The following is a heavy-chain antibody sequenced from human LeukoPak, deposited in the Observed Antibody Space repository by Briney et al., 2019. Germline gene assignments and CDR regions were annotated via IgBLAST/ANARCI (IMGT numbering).Heavy chain of an antibody. CDR2: IYYSGST. V-gene: IGHV4-39*01. CDR1: GGSISSSSYY. J-gene: IGHJ4*02. CDR3: ARQFQLMGLSRHSSSSGGVDY. Sequence: SGTLSLTCTVSGGSISSSSYYWGWIRQPPGKGLEWIGSIYYSGSTYYNPSLKSRVTISVDTSKNQFSLKLSSVTAADTAVYYCARQFQLMGLSRHSSSSGGVDYWGQGTLVTVSS. D-gene: IGHD6-6*01.